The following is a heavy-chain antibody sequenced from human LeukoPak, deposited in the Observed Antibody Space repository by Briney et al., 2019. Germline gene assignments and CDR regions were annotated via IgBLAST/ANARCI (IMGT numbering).Heavy chain of an antibody. V-gene: IGHV4-39*01. D-gene: IGHD4-17*01. CDR3: ARGVEEGDYDAFDI. Sequence: PSETLSLTCTVSGGSISSSSYYWGWIRQPPGKGLEWIGSIYYSGSTYYNPSLKSRVTISVDTSKNQFSLKLSSVTAADTAVYYCARGVEEGDYDAFDIWGQGTMVTVSS. J-gene: IGHJ3*02. CDR2: IYYSGST. CDR1: GGSISSSSYY.